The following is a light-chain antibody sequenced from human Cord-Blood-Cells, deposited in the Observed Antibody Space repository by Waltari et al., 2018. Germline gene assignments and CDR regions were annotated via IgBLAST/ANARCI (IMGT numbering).Light chain of an antibody. CDR2: EVS. Sequence: QSALTQPPSASGSPGQSVTISCTGTSSDVGGNNYVSWYQQHPGKAPKLLIYEVSKRPSGVPVRFSGSKSGNTASLTVSGLHAEDEADYYCSSYAGSNNLVFGGGTKLTVL. CDR1: SSDVGGNNY. V-gene: IGLV2-8*01. CDR3: SSYAGSNNLV. J-gene: IGLJ2*01.